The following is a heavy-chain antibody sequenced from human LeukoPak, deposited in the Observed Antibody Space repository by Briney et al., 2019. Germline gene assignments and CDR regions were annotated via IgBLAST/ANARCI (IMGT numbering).Heavy chain of an antibody. V-gene: IGHV3-30-3*01. J-gene: IGHJ4*02. CDR1: GFTFSSYA. Sequence: PGRSLRLSCAASGFTFSSYAMHGVRQAPGKGLEWVAVISYDGSNKYYADSVKGRFTISRDNSKDTLYLQMNSLRAEDTAVYYCAKYSSSLGYWGQGTLVTVSS. D-gene: IGHD6-6*01. CDR2: ISYDGSNK. CDR3: AKYSSSLGY.